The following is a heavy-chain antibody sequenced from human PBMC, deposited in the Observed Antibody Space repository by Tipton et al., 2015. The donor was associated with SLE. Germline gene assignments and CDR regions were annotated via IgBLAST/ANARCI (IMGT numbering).Heavy chain of an antibody. CDR1: GGSFSGYY. CDR3: ARAQRLERWFDP. D-gene: IGHD1-1*01. J-gene: IGHJ5*02. V-gene: IGHV4-34*01. CDR2: INHSGST. Sequence: TLSLTCAVYGGSFSGYYWSWIRQSPGKGLEWIGEINHSGSTNYDPSLKSRVTISVDTSKKQFSLKVSSVTAADTAVYYCARAQRLERWFDPWGQGTLVTVSS.